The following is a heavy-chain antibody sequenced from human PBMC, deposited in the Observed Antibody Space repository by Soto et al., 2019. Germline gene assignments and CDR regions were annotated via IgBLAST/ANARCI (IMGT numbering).Heavy chain of an antibody. V-gene: IGHV4-34*01. D-gene: IGHD6-6*01. CDR3: ARATYSSSYRWFDP. CDR1: GGSFSGYY. Sequence: PSATLSLTCAVYGGSFSGYYWSWIRQPPGKGLEWIGEINHNGSTNYNPSLKSRVTISVDTSKNQFSLKLSSVTAADTAVYYCARATYSSSYRWFDPWGQGTLVTVSS. J-gene: IGHJ5*02. CDR2: INHNGST.